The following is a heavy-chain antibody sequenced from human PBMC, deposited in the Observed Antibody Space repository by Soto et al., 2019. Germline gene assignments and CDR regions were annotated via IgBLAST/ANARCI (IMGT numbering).Heavy chain of an antibody. D-gene: IGHD3-22*01. CDR1: GGSISSSRSY. J-gene: IGHJ1*01. CDR2: IYYSGST. CDR3: ARQNDYYDSSGYYFQH. Sequence: SETLSLTCNVSGGSISSSRSYWAWFRQPPGKELEWIAYIYYSGSTNYNPSLKSRVTISVDTSKNQFSLKLSSVTAADTAVYYCARQNDYYDSSGYYFQHWGQGTLVTVSS. V-gene: IGHV4-61*05.